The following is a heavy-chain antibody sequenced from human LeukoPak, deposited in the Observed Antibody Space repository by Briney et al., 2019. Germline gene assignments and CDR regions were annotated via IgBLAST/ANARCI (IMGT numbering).Heavy chain of an antibody. CDR1: GFTFSSYG. V-gene: IGHV3-30*03. CDR2: ISYDGSNK. CDR3: ARDLIVVVMGDAFDI. D-gene: IGHD3-22*01. J-gene: IGHJ3*02. Sequence: GGSLRLSCAASGFTFSSYGMHWVRQAPGKGLEWVAVISYDGSNKYYADSVKGRFTISRDNSKNTLYLQMNSLRAEDTAVYYCARDLIVVVMGDAFDIWGQGTMVTVSS.